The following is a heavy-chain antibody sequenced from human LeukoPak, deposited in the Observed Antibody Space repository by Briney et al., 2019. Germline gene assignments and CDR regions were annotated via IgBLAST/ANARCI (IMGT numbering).Heavy chain of an antibody. CDR1: GYTFTGYY. D-gene: IGHD2-2*01. J-gene: IGHJ3*02. Sequence: ASVKVSCKASGYTFTGYYMHWVRQAPGQGLEWMGWINPNSGSTNYAQKFQGRVTMTRDTSISTAYMELSRLRSDDTAVYYCARVSYCSSTSCPDAFDIWGQGTMVTVSS. CDR2: INPNSGST. CDR3: ARVSYCSSTSCPDAFDI. V-gene: IGHV1-2*02.